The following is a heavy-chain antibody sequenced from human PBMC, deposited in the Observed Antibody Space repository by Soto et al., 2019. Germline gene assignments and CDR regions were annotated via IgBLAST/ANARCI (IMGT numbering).Heavy chain of an antibody. J-gene: IGHJ6*02. CDR2: INPNSGGT. D-gene: IGHD3-22*01. V-gene: IGHV1-2*04. CDR3: ARERGYYDSSGYYYPVGYYYYGMDV. CDR1: GYTFTCYY. Sequence: GASVKVSCKASGYTFTCYYMHWVRQAPGQGLEWMGWINPNSGGTNYAQKFQGWVTMTRDTSISTAYMELSRLRSDDTAVYYCARERGYYDSSGYYYPVGYYYYGMDVWGQGTTVTVSS.